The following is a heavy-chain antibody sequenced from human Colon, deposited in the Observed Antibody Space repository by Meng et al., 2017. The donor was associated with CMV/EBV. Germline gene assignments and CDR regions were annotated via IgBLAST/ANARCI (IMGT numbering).Heavy chain of an antibody. Sequence: GESLKISCQASGYVFSVYWIGWVRQLPGKGLEWMGHIYPTDSATRYNPSFQGHVTISADSSTNTAYLHWSSLRASDSAMYVCVRGSSEDFWGQGTLVTVSS. CDR1: GYVFSVYW. D-gene: IGHD3-16*01. V-gene: IGHV5-51*01. J-gene: IGHJ4*02. CDR2: IYPTDSAT. CDR3: VRGSSEDF.